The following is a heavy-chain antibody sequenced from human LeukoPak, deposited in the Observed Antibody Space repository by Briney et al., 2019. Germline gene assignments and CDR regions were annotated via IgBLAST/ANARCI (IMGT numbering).Heavy chain of an antibody. D-gene: IGHD1-14*01. CDR3: ARENDRYERIDS. V-gene: IGHV4-59*01. Sequence: TSETLSLTCTVSGGSISSYYWSWVRQPPGKGLEWIGYVSYSGSTDYNPSLKSRVIISIDTSKNQFSLRLSSVTAADTAVYYCARENDRYERIDSWGQGTQVTVSS. CDR2: VSYSGST. CDR1: GGSISSYY. J-gene: IGHJ4*02.